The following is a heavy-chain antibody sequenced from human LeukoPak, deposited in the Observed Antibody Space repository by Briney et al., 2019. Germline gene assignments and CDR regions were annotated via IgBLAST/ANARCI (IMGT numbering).Heavy chain of an antibody. D-gene: IGHD4-17*01. J-gene: IGHJ4*02. CDR3: ARDYGLKYFDY. V-gene: IGHV3-33*01. Sequence: PGGSLRLSSEASGFTFATYGFHWVRQAPGKGLEWVAVIWYDGSKKYYADSLKGRLAISRDDSKNTLYLQMNSLRAEDTAVYYCARDYGLKYFDYWGQGTLVTASS. CDR1: GFTFATYG. CDR2: IWYDGSKK.